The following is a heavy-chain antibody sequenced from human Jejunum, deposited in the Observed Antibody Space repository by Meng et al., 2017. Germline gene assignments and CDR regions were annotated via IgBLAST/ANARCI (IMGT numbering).Heavy chain of an antibody. J-gene: IGHJ4*02. V-gene: IGHV4-4*02. Sequence: HVHRRGAGPGLVKPSETLSLTCAVSGGSISSVYWWTGVRQSPGKGLEWIGEIYHSGSTNYNPSLKSRVTISVDKSKNQFSLKLTSVTAADTAVYYCARGGYYSFDYWGQGTLVTVSS. D-gene: IGHD5-18*01. CDR2: IYHSGST. CDR3: ARGGYYSFDY. CDR1: GGSISSVYW.